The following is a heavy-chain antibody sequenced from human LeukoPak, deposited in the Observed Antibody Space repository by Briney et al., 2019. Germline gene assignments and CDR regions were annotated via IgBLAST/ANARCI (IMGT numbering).Heavy chain of an antibody. J-gene: IGHJ6*03. CDR1: GYTFTGYY. D-gene: IGHD6-13*01. V-gene: IGHV1-2*02. Sequence: ASVKVSCKASGYTFTGYYMHWVRQAPGQGLEWMGWINPNSGGTNYAQKFRGRVTMTRDTSISTAYMELSRLRSDDTAVYYCARGLSDKQQQPYYYYYYYMDVWGKGTTVTVSS. CDR3: ARGLSDKQQQPYYYYYYYMDV. CDR2: INPNSGGT.